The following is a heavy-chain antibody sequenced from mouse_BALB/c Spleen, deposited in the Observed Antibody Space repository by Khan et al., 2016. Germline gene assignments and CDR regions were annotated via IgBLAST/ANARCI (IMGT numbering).Heavy chain of an antibody. CDR1: GFTFSSFG. CDR3: ARDRYDY. J-gene: IGHJ2*01. Sequence: EVELVESGGGLVQPGGSRKLSCAASGFTFSSFGMHWVRQAPEKGLEWVAYISSDSSTKYYADTVKGRFTISRDNPKNTLFLQMTSLRSEETAIFYCARDRYDYWGQGTTLTGSS. D-gene: IGHD2-14*01. V-gene: IGHV5-17*02. CDR2: ISSDSSTK.